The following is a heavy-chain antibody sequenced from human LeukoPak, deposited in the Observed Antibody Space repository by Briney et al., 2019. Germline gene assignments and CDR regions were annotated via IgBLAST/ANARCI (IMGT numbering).Heavy chain of an antibody. CDR1: GFTFTSSA. Sequence: VASVKVSCKASGFTFTSSAVQWVRQARGQRLEWIGWIVVGSGNTNYAQKFQERVTITRDMSTSTAYMELSSLRSEDTAVYYCAAESTNYGIDVWGQGTTVTVSS. V-gene: IGHV1-58*01. CDR3: AAESTNYGIDV. CDR2: IVVGSGNT. J-gene: IGHJ6*02.